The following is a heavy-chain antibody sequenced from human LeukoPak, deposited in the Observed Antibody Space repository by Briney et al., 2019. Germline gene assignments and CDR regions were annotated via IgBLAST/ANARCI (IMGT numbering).Heavy chain of an antibody. D-gene: IGHD6-6*01. CDR2: IYYSGTT. J-gene: IGHJ5*02. CDR3: ARDRSIYPNWFDP. CDR1: XX. V-gene: IGHV4-59*01. Sequence: XXWSWIRXXXXXXLEWFGYIYYSGTTNYHPSLKSRVTISVDTSKNQFSLKLSSVTAADTAVYYCARDRSIYPNWFDPWGQGTLVTVSS.